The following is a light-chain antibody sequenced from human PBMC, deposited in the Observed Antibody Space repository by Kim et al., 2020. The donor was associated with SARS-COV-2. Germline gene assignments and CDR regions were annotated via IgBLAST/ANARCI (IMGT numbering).Light chain of an antibody. J-gene: IGLJ3*02. CDR3: QAWDSSRV. V-gene: IGLV3-1*01. CDR1: KLGDKY. Sequence: VAVSPGQTASITCSGDKLGDKYACWYQQKPGQSPVLVIYQDSKRPSGIPERFSGSNSGNTATLTISGTQAMDEADYYCQAWDSSRVFGGGTKLTVL. CDR2: QDS.